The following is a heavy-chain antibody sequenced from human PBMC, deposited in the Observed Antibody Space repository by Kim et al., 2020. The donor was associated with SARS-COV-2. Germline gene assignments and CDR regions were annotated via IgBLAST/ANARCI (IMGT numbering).Heavy chain of an antibody. D-gene: IGHD3-3*02. CDR1: GFTFNDYT. J-gene: IGHJ4*02. Sequence: GGSLRLSCAASGFTFNDYTMHWVRQAPGKGLEWVSLISWSGGSTYYADSVKGRFTISRDNSKNTLYLQMNSLRTEDTALYYCAKGAGLADWGQGTLVTVSS. V-gene: IGHV3-43*01. CDR3: AKGAGLAD. CDR2: ISWSGGST.